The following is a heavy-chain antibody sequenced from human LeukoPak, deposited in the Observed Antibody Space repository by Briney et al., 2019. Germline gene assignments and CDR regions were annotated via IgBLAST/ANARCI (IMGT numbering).Heavy chain of an antibody. CDR2: ISGSGGST. V-gene: IGHV3-23*01. CDR1: GFTFSSYA. J-gene: IGHJ6*02. CDR3: ARDQELGYYYGSGSYPTYYYYYGMDV. Sequence: GGSLRLSCAASGFTFSSYAMNWVRQAPGKGLEWVSAISGSGGSTYYADSVKGRFTISRDNSKNTLYLQMNSLRAEDTAVYYCARDQELGYYYGSGSYPTYYYYYGMDVWGQGTTVTVFS. D-gene: IGHD3-10*01.